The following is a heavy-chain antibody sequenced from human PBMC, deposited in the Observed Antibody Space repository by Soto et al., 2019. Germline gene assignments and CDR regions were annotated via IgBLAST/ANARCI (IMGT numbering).Heavy chain of an antibody. J-gene: IGHJ4*01. CDR2: IIPMSGSP. D-gene: IGHD6-13*01. Sequence: QVQLVQSGAEVKKPGSSVKVSCKASGGTFSTYAINWVRQAPGQGLEWLGGIIPMSGSPNYAPKFQGRVTITADESTSTAYMELSSLRSADTAIYYCARARYSSSWERFDNWGHGTLVTVSS. CDR3: ARARYSSSWERFDN. V-gene: IGHV1-69*01. CDR1: GGTFSTYA.